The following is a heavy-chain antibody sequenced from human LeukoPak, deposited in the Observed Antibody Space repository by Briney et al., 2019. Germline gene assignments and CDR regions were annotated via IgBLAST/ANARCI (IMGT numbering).Heavy chain of an antibody. CDR2: ISSWSSYI. Sequence: GGSLRLSCAASGFSISRYSMNWVRQAPGKGLEWVSSISSWSSYIYYADSVKGRFTISRDNSKDTLYLQINSLRAEDTAVYFCAMDGYYDTSGYAAYYFDYWGQGTLVTVSS. D-gene: IGHD3-22*01. J-gene: IGHJ4*02. CDR3: AMDGYYDTSGYAAYYFDY. V-gene: IGHV3-21*04. CDR1: GFSISRYS.